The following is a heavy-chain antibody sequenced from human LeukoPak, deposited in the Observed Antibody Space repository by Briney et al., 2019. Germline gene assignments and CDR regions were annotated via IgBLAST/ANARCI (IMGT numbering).Heavy chain of an antibody. Sequence: ASVKVSCKASGYTFTRYAMNWVRQAPGQGPEWMGWINTNTGNPTYAQGFTGRFVFSLDTSVSTAYLQISSLKAEDTAVYYCARVRSDCSSTSCPLSDWFDPWGQGTLVTVSS. CDR1: GYTFTRYA. CDR3: ARVRSDCSSTSCPLSDWFDP. V-gene: IGHV7-4-1*02. D-gene: IGHD2-2*01. CDR2: INTNTGNP. J-gene: IGHJ5*02.